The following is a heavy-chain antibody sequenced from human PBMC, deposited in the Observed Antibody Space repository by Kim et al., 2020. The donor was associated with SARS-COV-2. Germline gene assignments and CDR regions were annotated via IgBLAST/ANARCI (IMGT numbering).Heavy chain of an antibody. J-gene: IGHJ6*02. V-gene: IGHV3-30-3*01. CDR2: ISYDGSNK. Sequence: GGSLRLSCAASGFTFSSYAMHWVRQAPGKGLEWVAVISYDGSNKYYADSVKGRFTISRDNSKNTLYLQMNSLRAEDTAVYYCARDVGGQAGMYVWGQGTT. CDR1: GFTFSSYA. CDR3: ARDVGGQAGMYV. D-gene: IGHD1-26*01.